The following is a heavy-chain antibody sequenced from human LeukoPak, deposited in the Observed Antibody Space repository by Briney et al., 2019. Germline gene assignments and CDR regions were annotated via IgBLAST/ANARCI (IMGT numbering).Heavy chain of an antibody. V-gene: IGHV3-30*19. CDR1: GFTFSSYG. Sequence: PGGSLRLSCAASGFTFSSYGMHWVRQAPGKGLEWVAVISYDGSNKYYADSVKGRFTISRDNSKNTLYLQMNSLRAEDTAVYYCARDEAGTTPQRYWGQGTLVTVSS. CDR2: ISYDGSNK. D-gene: IGHD1-7*01. CDR3: ARDEAGTTPQRY. J-gene: IGHJ4*02.